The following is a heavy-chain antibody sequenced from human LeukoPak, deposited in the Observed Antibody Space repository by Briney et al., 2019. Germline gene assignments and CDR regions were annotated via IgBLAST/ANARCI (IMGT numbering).Heavy chain of an antibody. J-gene: IGHJ6*03. Sequence: ASVKVSCKASGYTFTSYYMHWVRQAPGQGLEWMGIINPSGGSTNYAQKFQGRVTMTRDMSTSTVYMELSSLRSEDTAVYYCARDRGGYIYYYYYMDVWGKGTTVTVSS. D-gene: IGHD3-22*01. CDR1: GYTFTSYY. V-gene: IGHV1-46*01. CDR2: INPSGGST. CDR3: ARDRGGYIYYYYYMDV.